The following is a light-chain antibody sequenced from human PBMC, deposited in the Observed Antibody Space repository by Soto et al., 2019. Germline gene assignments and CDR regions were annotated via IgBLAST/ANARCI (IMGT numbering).Light chain of an antibody. CDR3: QQYNNWHPWT. CDR2: GAS. J-gene: IGKJ1*01. Sequence: EIVVTQSPATLSMSPGESATLSCRASQSVSSNLAWYQQKPGQAPRLLIYGASTRATGIPARFSGSGSGTEFSLTISSLQSEDFAVYYCQQYNNWHPWTFGQGTKCELK. V-gene: IGKV3-15*01. CDR1: QSVSSN.